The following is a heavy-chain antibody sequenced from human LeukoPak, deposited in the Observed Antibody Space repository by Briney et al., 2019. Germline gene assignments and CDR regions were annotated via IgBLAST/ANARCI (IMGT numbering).Heavy chain of an antibody. CDR2: ISISSNYI. CDR1: GFTFSRYN. CDR3: ARARNNYDTTGYFSNWFDL. D-gene: IGHD3-22*01. J-gene: IGHJ5*02. Sequence: GGSLRLSCAASGFTFSRYNMNWVRQAPGKGLEWVSSISISSNYIYYADSLKGRFTISRGNAKNSLYLQMNSLRAEDTAVYYCARARNNYDTTGYFSNWFDLWGQGTLVTVSS. V-gene: IGHV3-21*01.